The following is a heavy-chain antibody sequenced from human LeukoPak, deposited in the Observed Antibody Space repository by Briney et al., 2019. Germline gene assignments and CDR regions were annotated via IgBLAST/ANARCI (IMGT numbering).Heavy chain of an antibody. J-gene: IGHJ1*01. Sequence: SETLSLTCAVSGYSISSGYYWGWIRQPPGKGLEWIVSIYHSGSTYYNPSLKSRVTISVDTSKNQFSLKLSSATAADTAVYYCARAQGWYRYFQHWGQGTLVTVSS. D-gene: IGHD6-19*01. CDR1: GYSISSGYY. CDR3: ARAQGWYRYFQH. V-gene: IGHV4-38-2*01. CDR2: IYHSGST.